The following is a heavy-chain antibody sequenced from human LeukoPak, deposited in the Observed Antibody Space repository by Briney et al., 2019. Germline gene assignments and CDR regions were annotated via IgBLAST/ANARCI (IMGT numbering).Heavy chain of an antibody. CDR2: INHSGST. J-gene: IGHJ5*02. CDR3: ARGLRRAATRNWFDP. Sequence: SETLSLTSAVYGGSFSGYYWSWIRQPLGKGLEWSGEINHSGSTNYNPSLKSRVTISVDTSKNQFSLKLSSVTAADTAVYYCARGLRRAATRNWFDPWGQGRLVSVCS. D-gene: IGHD2-15*01. CDR1: GGSFSGYY. V-gene: IGHV4-34*01.